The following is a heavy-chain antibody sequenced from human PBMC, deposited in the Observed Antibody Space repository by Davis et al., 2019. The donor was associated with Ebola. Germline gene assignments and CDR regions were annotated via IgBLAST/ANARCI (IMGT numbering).Heavy chain of an antibody. D-gene: IGHD3-22*01. CDR3: ARHTPNYYYDSSGYYYVPGAFDI. V-gene: IGHV4-34*01. J-gene: IGHJ3*02. CDR1: TDSTNTAHY. CDR2: INNSGST. Sequence: MPSQTLSPTCLLSTDSTNTAHYWAWLRHLPGTGLGWIGEINNSGSTNYNPSLKSRVTISVDTSKNQFSLKLSSVTAADTAVYYCARHTPNYYYDSSGYYYVPGAFDIWGQGTMVTVSS.